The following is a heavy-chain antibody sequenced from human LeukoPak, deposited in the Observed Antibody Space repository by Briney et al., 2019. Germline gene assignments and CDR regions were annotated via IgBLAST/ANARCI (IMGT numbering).Heavy chain of an antibody. CDR2: IIPIFGIA. V-gene: IGHV1-69*04. CDR3: SYDSSGYYLTNFDY. D-gene: IGHD3-22*01. J-gene: IGHJ4*02. Sequence: SVKVSCKASGGTFSSYAISWVRQAPGQGLEWMGRIIPIFGIANYAQKFQGRVTITADKSTSTAYMELSSLRSEDTAVYYCSYDSSGYYLTNFDYWGQGTLVTVSS. CDR1: GGTFSSYA.